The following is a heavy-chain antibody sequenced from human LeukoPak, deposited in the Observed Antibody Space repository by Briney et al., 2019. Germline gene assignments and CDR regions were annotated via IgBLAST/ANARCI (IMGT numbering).Heavy chain of an antibody. CDR1: GFPFDDYA. J-gene: IGHJ4*02. D-gene: IGHD5-18*01. CDR3: ARAEWDTAMIDY. V-gene: IGHV3-9*01. CDR2: ISWNSGSI. Sequence: SLLLSCAASGFPFDDYAMHWVRQAPGKGLEWVSGISWNSGSIGYADSVKGRFTISRDNAKNSLYLQMNSLRAEDTAVYYCARAEWDTAMIDYWGQGTLVTVSS.